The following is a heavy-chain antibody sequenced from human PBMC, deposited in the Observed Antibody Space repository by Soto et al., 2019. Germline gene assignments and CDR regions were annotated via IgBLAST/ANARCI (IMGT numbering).Heavy chain of an antibody. J-gene: IGHJ6*03. CDR3: ARALGGAYCSSTSGYLDYYYYYYMDV. D-gene: IGHD2-2*01. CDR1: GYTFTSYD. CDR2: MNPNSGNT. V-gene: IGHV1-8*01. Sequence: QVQLVQSGAEVKKPGASVKVSCKASGYTFTSYDINWVRQATGQGLEWMGWMNPNSGNTGYAQKFQGRVTMTRNTAISTAYMELSSLRSEDTAVEYCARALGGAYCSSTSGYLDYYYYYYMDVWGKGTTVTVSS.